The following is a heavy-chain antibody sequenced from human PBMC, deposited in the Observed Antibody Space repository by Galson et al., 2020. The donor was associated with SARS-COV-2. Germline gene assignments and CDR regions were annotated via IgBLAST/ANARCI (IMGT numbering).Heavy chain of an antibody. V-gene: IGHV2-26*01. J-gene: IGHJ4*02. CDR1: GFSLSNARMG. Sequence: SGPTLVKPTETLTLTCTVSGFSLSNARMGVSWIRQPPGKALEWLAHIFSNDEKSYSTSLKSRLTISKDTPKSQVVLTMTNMDPVDTATYYCARIVVDCSGGSCYNLFDYWGQGTLVTVSS. D-gene: IGHD2-15*01. CDR2: IFSNDEK. CDR3: ARIVVDCSGGSCYNLFDY.